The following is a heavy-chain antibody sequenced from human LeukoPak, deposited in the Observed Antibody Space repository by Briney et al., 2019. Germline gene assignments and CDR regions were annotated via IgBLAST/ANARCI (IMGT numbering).Heavy chain of an antibody. D-gene: IGHD6-13*01. Sequence: ASVKASCKASGYTFTNYAMNWVRQAPGQGLEWMGWINTNTGNPTYAQGFTGRFVFSLDTSVSTAYLQISSLKAEDTAMYYCARERRSSSPGEQQLVRAFDIWGQGTMVTVSS. J-gene: IGHJ3*02. CDR3: ARERRSSSPGEQQLVRAFDI. V-gene: IGHV7-4-1*02. CDR1: GYTFTNYA. CDR2: INTNTGNP.